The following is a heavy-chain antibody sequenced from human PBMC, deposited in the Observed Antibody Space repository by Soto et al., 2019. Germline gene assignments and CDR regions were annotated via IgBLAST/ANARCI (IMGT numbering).Heavy chain of an antibody. V-gene: IGHV3-21*01. CDR1: GFTFSSYS. D-gene: IGHD3-22*01. CDR3: ATGEYYYDCSGYYYC. CDR2: ISSSSSYI. Sequence: EVQLVESGGGLVKPGGSLRLSCAASGFTFSSYSMNWVRQAPGKGLEWVSSISSSSSYIYYADSVKGRFTISRDNAKNSLYRQMNSLRAEDTAVYYCATGEYYYDCSGYYYCWGQGTLVTVSS. J-gene: IGHJ4*02.